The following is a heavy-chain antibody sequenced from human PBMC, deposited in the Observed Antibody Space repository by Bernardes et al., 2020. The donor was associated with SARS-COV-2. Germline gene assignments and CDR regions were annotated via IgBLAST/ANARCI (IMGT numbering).Heavy chain of an antibody. Sequence: GGSLRLSCVASGFSFGTYAMSWVRQAPGQGLEWVSGIIENGVDTYYADSVQGRFTISRDNSKNTLFLQMNSLRVEDTVVYYCAKDYAIVQRRPMGSTQFDNWGQGILVTVSS. J-gene: IGHJ4*02. V-gene: IGHV3-23*01. CDR3: AKDYAIVQRRPMGSTQFDN. CDR1: GFSFGTYA. CDR2: IIENGVDT. D-gene: IGHD1-1*01.